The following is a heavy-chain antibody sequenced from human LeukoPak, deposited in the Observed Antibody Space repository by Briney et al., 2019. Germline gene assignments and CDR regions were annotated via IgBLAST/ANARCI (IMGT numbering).Heavy chain of an antibody. CDR2: INNSGGST. CDR1: GFTFSSYA. J-gene: IGHJ4*02. D-gene: IGHD4-17*01. Sequence: GGSLRLSCAASGFTFSSYAMSWVRQAPGKGLEWVSGINNSGGSTYYADSVKGRFTISRDNSKNTLYLQMNSLRAEDTAVYYCASLLTVTTGYWGQGTLVTVSS. V-gene: IGHV3-23*01. CDR3: ASLLTVTTGY.